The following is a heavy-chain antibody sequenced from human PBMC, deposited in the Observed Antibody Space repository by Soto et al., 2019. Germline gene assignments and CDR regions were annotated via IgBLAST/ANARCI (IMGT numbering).Heavy chain of an antibody. J-gene: IGHJ5*02. CDR1: GFTFSSYN. V-gene: IGHV3-30-3*01. CDR2: ISYDGSNK. Sequence: PGGSLRLSCAASGFTFSSYNMNWVRQAPGKGLEWVAVISYDGSNKYYADSVKGRFTISRDNAKNSLYLQMNNLRAEDTAVYYCARLLYYYDTSGYLFDPWGQGTLVTVSS. CDR3: ARLLYYYDTSGYLFDP. D-gene: IGHD3-22*01.